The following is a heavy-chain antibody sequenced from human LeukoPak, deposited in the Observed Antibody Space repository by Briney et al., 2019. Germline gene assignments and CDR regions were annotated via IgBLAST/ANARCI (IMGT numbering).Heavy chain of an antibody. CDR1: GFTFDDYA. D-gene: IGHD3-10*02. Sequence: PGGSLRLSCAASGFTFDDYAMHWVRQAPGKGLEWVSGISWNSGSIGYADSVKGRFTISRDNAKNSLYLQMNSLRAEDTALYYCAKDRYGNYARGNWFDPWGQGTLVTVSS. CDR2: ISWNSGSI. J-gene: IGHJ5*02. V-gene: IGHV3-9*01. CDR3: AKDRYGNYARGNWFDP.